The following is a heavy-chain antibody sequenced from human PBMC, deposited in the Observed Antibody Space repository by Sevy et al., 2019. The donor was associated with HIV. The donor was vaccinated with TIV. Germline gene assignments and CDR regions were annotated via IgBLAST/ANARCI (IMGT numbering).Heavy chain of an antibody. CDR1: GYSVSSSSST. Sequence: SQTLSLTCAISGYSVSSSSSTWTWIRQSPSRGLEWLGRTYYRSKWYNDYAVSMKGRITINPDTSKNQFSLQLNSVTPEDTAVYYCARGYAGMDVWGQGTTVTVSS. CDR3: ARGYAGMDV. CDR2: TYYRSKWYN. J-gene: IGHJ6*02. V-gene: IGHV6-1*01. D-gene: IGHD5-12*01.